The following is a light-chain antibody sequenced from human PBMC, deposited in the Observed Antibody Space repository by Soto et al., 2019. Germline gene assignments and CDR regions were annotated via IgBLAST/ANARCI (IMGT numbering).Light chain of an antibody. CDR2: EVS. J-gene: IGLJ3*02. CDR3: SSYTSSSTRV. Sequence: QSALTQPASVSGSPGQSITISCTGTSSDVGGYNYVSWYQQHPGKAPKRMIYEVSNRPSGVSNRFSGSKSGNTASLTISGLQDEDEADYYCSSYTSSSTRVFGGGTKLTVL. CDR1: SSDVGGYNY. V-gene: IGLV2-14*01.